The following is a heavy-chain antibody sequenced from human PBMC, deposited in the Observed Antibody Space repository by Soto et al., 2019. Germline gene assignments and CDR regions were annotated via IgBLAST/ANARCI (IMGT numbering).Heavy chain of an antibody. CDR2: IIPIFGTA. V-gene: IGHV1-69*13. CDR1: GGTFSSYA. CDR3: ARPGYYDSSGYYHNYYYYGMDV. J-gene: IGHJ6*02. Sequence: SVKFSCKASGGTFSSYAISWVRQAPGQGLEWMGGIIPIFGTANYAQKFQGRVTITADESTSTAYMELSSLRSEDTAVYYCARPGYYDSSGYYHNYYYYGMDVWGQGTTVTVSS. D-gene: IGHD3-22*01.